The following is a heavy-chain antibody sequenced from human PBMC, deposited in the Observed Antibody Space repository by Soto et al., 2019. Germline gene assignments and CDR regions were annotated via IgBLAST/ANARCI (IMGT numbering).Heavy chain of an antibody. J-gene: IGHJ5*02. CDR3: ARVIPGAEAWFGP. CDR1: GYTFTNYG. CDR2: ISAYTDNP. Sequence: ASVKVSCKASGYTFTNYGVTWVRQAPGQGLEWMGWISAYTDNPNYAQKFQGRVTMTIDTSTTTAYMDLRSLTSDDTAVYYCARVIPGAEAWFGPWGQGILVTVSS. D-gene: IGHD2-2*01. V-gene: IGHV1-18*01.